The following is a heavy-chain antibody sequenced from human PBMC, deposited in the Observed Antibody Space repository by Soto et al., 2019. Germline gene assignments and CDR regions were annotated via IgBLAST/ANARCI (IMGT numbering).Heavy chain of an antibody. D-gene: IGHD1-1*01. Sequence: EVQLVESGGGLVKPGGSLRLSCAASGFTFSSYSMNWVRQAPGKGLEWVASISSSSSYKYYADSVKGRFTIYRDKAKHSLYLQMTRLRAEDTAMYYCASVATTGTTYRYYAMAVCGQGTTVHVSS. CDR2: ISSSSSYK. V-gene: IGHV3-21*01. J-gene: IGHJ6*02. CDR1: GFTFSSYS. CDR3: ASVATTGTTYRYYAMAV.